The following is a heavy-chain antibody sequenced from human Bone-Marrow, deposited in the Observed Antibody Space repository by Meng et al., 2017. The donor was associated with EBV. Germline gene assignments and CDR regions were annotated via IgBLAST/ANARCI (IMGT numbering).Heavy chain of an antibody. Sequence: QMQLPRSDPGLLKPSETLSLTCTVSGESITTYTSYWGWIRQPPGKGLEWIGTIYHSGTTYYNPSLQSRVTISVDTSKNQFSLKMNSVTAADTAVYYCARRAASWFDPWGQGALVTVSS. CDR1: GESITTYTSY. CDR2: IYHSGTT. J-gene: IGHJ5*02. CDR3: ARRAASWFDP. V-gene: IGHV4-39*01. D-gene: IGHD5-18*01.